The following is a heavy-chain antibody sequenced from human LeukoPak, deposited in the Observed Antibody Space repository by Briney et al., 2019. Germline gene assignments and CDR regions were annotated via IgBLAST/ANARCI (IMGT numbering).Heavy chain of an antibody. V-gene: IGHV4-59*08. CDR3: ARHRFGHLFDT. D-gene: IGHD3-16*01. CDR2: IYYSGTT. CDR1: GGSISNYY. J-gene: IGHJ4*02. Sequence: SETLSLTCSVSGGSISNYYWSWIRQPPGKGLESIGYIYYSGTTNYNPSLKSRVTMSVDTSKNLFSLKLSSVTAADTAVYYCARHRFGHLFDTWGQGTLVTVSS.